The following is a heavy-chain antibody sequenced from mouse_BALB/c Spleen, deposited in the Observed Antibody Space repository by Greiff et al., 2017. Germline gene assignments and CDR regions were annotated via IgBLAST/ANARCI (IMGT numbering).Heavy chain of an antibody. CDR3: ARREYGNYRNY. CDR2: IYPGDGST. V-gene: IGHV1S56*01. Sequence: QVQLQQSGPELVKPGASVKMSCKASGYTFTSYYIHWVKQRPGQGLEWIGWIYPGDGSTKYNEKFKGKTTLTADKSSSTAYMLLSSLTSEDSAIYFCARREYGNYRNYWGQGTTLTVSS. CDR1: GYTFTSYY. D-gene: IGHD2-10*02. J-gene: IGHJ2*01.